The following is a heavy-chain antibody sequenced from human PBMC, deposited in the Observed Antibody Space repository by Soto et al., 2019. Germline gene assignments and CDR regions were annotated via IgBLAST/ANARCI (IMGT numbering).Heavy chain of an antibody. CDR1: GFTFSNAW. CDR2: IKSKTDGGTT. CDR3: TTDPSPGDYAD. Sequence: EVQLVESGGGLVKPGGSLRLSCAASGFTFSNAWMSWVRQAPGKGLEWVGRIKSKTDGGTTDYAAPVKGRFTISRDASKNTLYLQMNSLKTEDTAVYYCTTDPSPGDYADWGQGTLVTVSS. J-gene: IGHJ4*02. D-gene: IGHD4-17*01. V-gene: IGHV3-15*01.